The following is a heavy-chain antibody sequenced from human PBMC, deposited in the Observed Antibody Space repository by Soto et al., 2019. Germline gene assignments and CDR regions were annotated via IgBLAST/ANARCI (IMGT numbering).Heavy chain of an antibody. V-gene: IGHV4-34*01. Sequence: SETLSLTCAAFGGSCSGDYWNWIRQPPGKGPEWIGEINPSGGASYIPSLESRVTISVDTSKNQFSLRLSSLTAADTAVYYCARGTDYDYWGQGTPVTVSS. CDR3: ARGTDYDY. CDR2: INPSGGA. CDR1: GGSCSGDY. J-gene: IGHJ4*02. D-gene: IGHD4-17*01.